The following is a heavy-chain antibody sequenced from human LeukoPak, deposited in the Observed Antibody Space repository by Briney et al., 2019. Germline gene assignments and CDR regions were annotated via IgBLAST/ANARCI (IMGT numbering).Heavy chain of an antibody. CDR1: GGSISSGGYY. CDR2: IYHSGST. V-gene: IGHV4-31*03. CDR3: ASARDVVIDY. Sequence: KPSQTLSLTCTVSGGSISSGGYYWSWIRQHPGKGLVWIGYIYHSGSTYYNPSLKSRLTISVDTSKNQVSLKLISVTAADTAVYYCASARDVVIDYWGQGALVTVSS. J-gene: IGHJ4*02. D-gene: IGHD3-10*02.